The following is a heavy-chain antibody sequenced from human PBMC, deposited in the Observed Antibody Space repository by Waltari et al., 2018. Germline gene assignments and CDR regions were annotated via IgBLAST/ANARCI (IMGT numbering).Heavy chain of an antibody. Sequence: EVQLLESGGGLVPPGGSLRLSCAASGFSFDTHAMTWVRQAPGQGLKGFSTISSSSAGTYYADSVKGRFTISRDNSKSAFYLQMDGLTVEDTAVYFCARGGFGTTYIFDHWGQGVLVTVSS. D-gene: IGHD3-10*01. CDR3: ARGGFGTTYIFDH. CDR1: GFSFDTHA. J-gene: IGHJ4*02. CDR2: ISSSSAGT. V-gene: IGHV3-23*01.